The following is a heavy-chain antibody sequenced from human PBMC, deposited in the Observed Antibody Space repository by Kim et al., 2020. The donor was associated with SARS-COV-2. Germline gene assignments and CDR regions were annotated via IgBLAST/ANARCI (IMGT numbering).Heavy chain of an antibody. J-gene: IGHJ4*02. CDR2: TYYRSKWSS. D-gene: IGHD2-15*01. CDR1: GDSVSSTHAT. CDR3: ARQTSGALDY. Sequence: SQTLSLTCAVFGDSVSSTHATWNWDRQSPSRGLEWLGLTYYRSKWSSEYAPSVRSRVVITADTSKNQFSLQLTSLTLEDTAVYFCARQTSGALDYWGQGSLVTVSP. V-gene: IGHV6-1*01.